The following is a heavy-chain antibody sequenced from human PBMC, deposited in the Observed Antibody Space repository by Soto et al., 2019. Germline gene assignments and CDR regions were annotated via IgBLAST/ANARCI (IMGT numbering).Heavy chain of an antibody. V-gene: IGHV3-23*01. D-gene: IGHD3-3*01. CDR3: AKGLGDFWSGYYTGSAFDI. J-gene: IGHJ3*02. CDR1: GFTFSSYA. CDR2: ISGSGGST. Sequence: GGSLRLSCAASGFTFSSYAMSWVRQAPGKGLEWVSAISGSGGSTYYADSVKGRFTISRDNSKNTLYLQMNSLRAEDTAVYYCAKGLGDFWSGYYTGSAFDIWGQGTMVTVS.